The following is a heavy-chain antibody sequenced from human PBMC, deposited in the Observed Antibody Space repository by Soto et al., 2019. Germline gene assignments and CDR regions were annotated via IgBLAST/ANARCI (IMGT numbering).Heavy chain of an antibody. J-gene: IGHJ4*02. V-gene: IGHV4-34*01. CDR3: SREDERRYFDY. Sequence: PSETLSLTCAGWDGSVSGYYGSWIRHPPGKGLECIGEIKNSXSTNLNPSIKSRVTLSGDTSKNQFSLKLSSVTPADTAVYYCSREDERRYFDYGGQGTLVTVSS. CDR1: DGSVSGYY. CDR2: IKNSXST. D-gene: IGHD1-1*01.